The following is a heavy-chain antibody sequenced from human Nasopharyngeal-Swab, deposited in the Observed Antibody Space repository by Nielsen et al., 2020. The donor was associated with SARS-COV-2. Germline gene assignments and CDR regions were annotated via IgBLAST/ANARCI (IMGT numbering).Heavy chain of an antibody. Sequence: WIRQPPGKGLEWVSVIYSGGSTYYADSVKGRFTISRHNSKNTLYLQMNSLRAEDTAVYYCARGFTGWYGYYFDYWGQGTLVTSPQ. V-gene: IGHV3-53*04. D-gene: IGHD6-19*01. J-gene: IGHJ4*02. CDR3: ARGFTGWYGYYFDY. CDR2: IYSGGST.